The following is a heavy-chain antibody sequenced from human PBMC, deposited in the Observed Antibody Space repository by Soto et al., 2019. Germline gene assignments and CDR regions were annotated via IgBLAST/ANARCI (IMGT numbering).Heavy chain of an antibody. Sequence: EVQLVESGGGLVQPGGSLRLSCAASGFTLSSRWMHWVRQAPGKGLVWVSRIKTDGTSTSYADSVEGRFTISRDNAKKPLYPEMKRLRTADRAMCYSASDPDTDEHTVLVSWAQGHLVTVSS. CDR3: ASDPDTDEHTVLVS. CDR1: GFTLSSRW. D-gene: IGHD2-21*01. V-gene: IGHV3-74*01. CDR2: IKTDGTST. J-gene: IGHJ5*02.